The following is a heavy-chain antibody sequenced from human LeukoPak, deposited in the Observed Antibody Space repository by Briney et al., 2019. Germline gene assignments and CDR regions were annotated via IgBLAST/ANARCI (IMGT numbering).Heavy chain of an antibody. CDR2: INPSGAGT. D-gene: IGHD3-9*01. J-gene: IGHJ3*02. V-gene: IGHV1-46*01. CDR3: ARESGLGYFEAALWGAFDI. Sequence: GASVKVSCKASGYTFIRYYMHWVRQAPGQGLEWMGIINPSGAGTTYAQNFQGRVTMTRDTSTSTVYMDLSSLRSEDTAVYYCARESGLGYFEAALWGAFDIWGQGTMVTVSS. CDR1: GYTFIRYY.